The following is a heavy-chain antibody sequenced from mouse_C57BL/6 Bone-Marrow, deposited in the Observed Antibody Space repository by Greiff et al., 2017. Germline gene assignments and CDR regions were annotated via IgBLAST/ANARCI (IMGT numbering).Heavy chain of an antibody. CDR3: ARLGTTMDY. CDR2: IRNKANGYTT. J-gene: IGHJ4*01. Sequence: EVQRVESGGGLVQPGGSLSLSCAASGFTFTDYYMSWVRQPPGKALEWLGFIRNKANGYTTEYSASVKGRFTISRDNSPSILYLQMNALGAEDSATYYCARLGTTMDYWGQGTSVTVSS. D-gene: IGHD2-3*01. V-gene: IGHV7-3*01. CDR1: GFTFTDYY.